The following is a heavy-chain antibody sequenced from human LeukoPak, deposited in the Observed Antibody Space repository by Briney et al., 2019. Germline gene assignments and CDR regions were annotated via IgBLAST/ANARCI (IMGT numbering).Heavy chain of an antibody. CDR3: ARDLGALRSYYYGMDV. CDR2: ISSSSSYI. D-gene: IGHD5-12*01. V-gene: IGHV3-21*01. CDR1: GFTFSSYS. Sequence: ETGGSLRLSCAASGFTFSSYSMNWVRQAPGKGLEWVSSISSSSSYIYYADSVKGRFTISRDNAKNSLYLQMNSLRAEDTAVYYCARDLGALRSYYYGMDVWGQGTTVTVSS. J-gene: IGHJ6*02.